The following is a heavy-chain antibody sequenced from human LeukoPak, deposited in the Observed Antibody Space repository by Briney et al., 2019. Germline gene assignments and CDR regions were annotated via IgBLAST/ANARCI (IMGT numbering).Heavy chain of an antibody. CDR3: ARDFGVGGYGSSWFSYYYMDV. Sequence: GGSLRLSCTVSGFTVSSNSWSWVRQAPGKGLEWVSFIYSGGNTHYSDSVKGRFTISRDNSKNSLYLQMNSLRAEDTAVYYCARDFGVGGYGSSWFSYYYMDVWGKGTTVTVSS. CDR1: GFTVSSNS. D-gene: IGHD6-13*01. J-gene: IGHJ6*03. CDR2: IYSGGNT. V-gene: IGHV3-53*01.